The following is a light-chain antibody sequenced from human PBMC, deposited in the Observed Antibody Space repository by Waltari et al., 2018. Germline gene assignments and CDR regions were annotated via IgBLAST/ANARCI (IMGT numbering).Light chain of an antibody. J-gene: IGKJ1*01. CDR1: QSVSSSY. CDR2: AGS. V-gene: IGKV3-20*01. CDR3: QQFDRSPSWT. Sequence: EIVLTQSPGTLSLSPGERATLSCRTSQSVSSSYLAWYQHKPGQAPGLLIYAGSNRATGIPDRFSGSGSGTDFTLTISGLEPEDFAVYYCQQFDRSPSWTFGQGTKVEIK.